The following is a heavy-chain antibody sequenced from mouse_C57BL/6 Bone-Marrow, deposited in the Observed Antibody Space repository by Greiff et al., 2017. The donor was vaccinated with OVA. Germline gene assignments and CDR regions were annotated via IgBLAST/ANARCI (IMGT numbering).Heavy chain of an antibody. Sequence: QVQLQQPGAELVKPGASVKLSCKASGYTFTSYWMQWVNQRPGQGLEWIGEIDPSDSYTNYNQKFKGKATLTVDTSSSTAYMQLSSLTSEDSAVYYCARGGTAQALYAMDYWGQGTSVTVSS. CDR1: GYTFTSYW. V-gene: IGHV1-50*01. D-gene: IGHD3-2*02. J-gene: IGHJ4*01. CDR3: ARGGTAQALYAMDY. CDR2: IDPSDSYT.